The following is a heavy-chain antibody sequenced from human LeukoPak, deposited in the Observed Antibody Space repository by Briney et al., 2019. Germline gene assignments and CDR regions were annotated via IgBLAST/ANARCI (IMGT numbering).Heavy chain of an antibody. CDR3: ARLTYDILTGQLSYFDY. V-gene: IGHV4-39*01. CDR2: IYYSGST. J-gene: IGHJ4*02. Sequence: ASETLSLTCTVSGGSISSSSYYWGWIRQPPGKGLEWIGSIYYSGSTYYNPSLKSRVTISVDTSKNQFSLKLSSVTAADTAVYSCARLTYDILTGQLSYFDYWGQGTLVTVSS. D-gene: IGHD3-9*01. CDR1: GGSISSSSYY.